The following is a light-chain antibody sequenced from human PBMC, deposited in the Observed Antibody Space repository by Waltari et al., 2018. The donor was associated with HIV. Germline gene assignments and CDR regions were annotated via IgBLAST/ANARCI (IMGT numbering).Light chain of an antibody. CDR2: DAS. CDR3: QQRSNWPPALT. CDR1: QGVSSY. J-gene: IGKJ4*01. Sequence: EIVLTQSPATLSLSPGDRATLSCRASQGVSSYLAWYQQKPGQAPRLLIYDASNRATGIPARFSGSGSGTDVTLTISSLEPEDFAVYYCQQRSNWPPALTFGGGTKVEIK. V-gene: IGKV3-11*01.